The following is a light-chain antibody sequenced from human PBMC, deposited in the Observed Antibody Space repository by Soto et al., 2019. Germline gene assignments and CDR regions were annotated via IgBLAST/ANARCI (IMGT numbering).Light chain of an antibody. Sequence: QSALTQPASVSGSPGQSITISCTGTSSDVGGYNYVSWYQQHPGKAPKLMIYEVSYRPSGVSNRFSGSKSGNTASLTISGLQAEDEAEYYCSSYTSSSTLVFGGGTQLTVL. CDR2: EVS. V-gene: IGLV2-14*01. CDR3: SSYTSSSTLV. J-gene: IGLJ2*01. CDR1: SSDVGGYNY.